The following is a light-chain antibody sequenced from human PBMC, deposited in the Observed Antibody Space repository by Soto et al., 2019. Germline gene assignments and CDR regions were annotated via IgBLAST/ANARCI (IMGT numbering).Light chain of an antibody. CDR1: SGSIASDY. CDR2: EDD. CDR3: QSYDSSSQV. J-gene: IGLJ3*02. V-gene: IGLV6-57*03. Sequence: NFMLTQPHSVSASPGNTVTISCTRSSGSIASDYVQWYQQRPGSAPTTVIYEDDQRPSGVPARFSGSIDRSSNSASLSISGLKTEDEADYYCQSYDSSSQVFGGGTKLTVL.